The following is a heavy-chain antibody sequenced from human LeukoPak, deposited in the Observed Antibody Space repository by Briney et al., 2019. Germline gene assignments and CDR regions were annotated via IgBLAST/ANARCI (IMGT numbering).Heavy chain of an antibody. CDR3: CHSLSGRTGAFDI. V-gene: IGHV6-1*01. Sequence: SQTLSLTCAISGDSVSSNSAAWNWIRQSPSRGLEWLGRTYYRSKWYNDYAVSVKSRITINPDTSKNQFSLQQDSVTPEDTAVYYCCHSLSGRTGAFDIWGRGTVVTVSS. J-gene: IGHJ3*02. CDR1: GDSVSSNSAA. D-gene: IGHD2-21*01. CDR2: TYYRSKWYN.